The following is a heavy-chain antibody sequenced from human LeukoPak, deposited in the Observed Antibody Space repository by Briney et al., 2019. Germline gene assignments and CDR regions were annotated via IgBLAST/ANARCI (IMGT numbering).Heavy chain of an antibody. CDR2: IYTSGST. CDR1: GYSISSGYY. CDR3: ARGSYSTRYFDS. Sequence: PSETLSLTCTVSGYSISSGYYWGWIRQPPGKGLEWIGRIYTSGSTNYNPSLKSRVTISVDTSKNQFSLKLSSVTAADTAVYYCARGSYSTRYFDSWGQGTLVTVSS. J-gene: IGHJ4*02. D-gene: IGHD2-2*01. V-gene: IGHV4-38-2*02.